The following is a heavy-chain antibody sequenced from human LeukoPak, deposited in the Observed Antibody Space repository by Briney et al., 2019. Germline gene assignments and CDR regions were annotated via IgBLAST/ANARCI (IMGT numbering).Heavy chain of an antibody. D-gene: IGHD3-3*01. Sequence: ASVNVSCKASGYTFTSYGISWVRQAPGQGLEWMGWISAYNGNTNYAQKLQGRVTMTTDTSTSTAYMELRSLRSDDTAVYYCARDYDFWSGYFVDYWGQGTLVTVSS. CDR1: GYTFTSYG. J-gene: IGHJ4*02. CDR2: ISAYNGNT. CDR3: ARDYDFWSGYFVDY. V-gene: IGHV1-18*01.